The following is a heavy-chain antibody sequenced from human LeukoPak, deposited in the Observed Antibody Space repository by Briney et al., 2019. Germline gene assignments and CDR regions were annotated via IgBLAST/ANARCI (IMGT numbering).Heavy chain of an antibody. J-gene: IGHJ4*02. CDR3: AKSGYNRFDY. D-gene: IGHD5-24*01. CDR2: ISGSGSGGST. V-gene: IGHV3-23*01. Sequence: WGSLRLSCAASGFTFSSSAMSWVRQDPGKGLECVSSISGSGSGGSTYYADSVKGRFTISRDNSKNTLYLQMNSLRAEDTAVYYCAKSGYNRFDYWGQGTLVTVSS. CDR1: GFTFSSSA.